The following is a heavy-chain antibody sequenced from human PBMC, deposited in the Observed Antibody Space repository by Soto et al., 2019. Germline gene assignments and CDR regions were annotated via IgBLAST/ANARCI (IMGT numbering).Heavy chain of an antibody. CDR2: IKSKTDGGTT. CDR1: GFTFSNAW. J-gene: IGHJ4*02. V-gene: IGHV3-15*01. D-gene: IGHD3-3*01. CDR3: TTEYDFWSGYYLY. Sequence: EVQLVESGGGLVKPGGSLRLSCAASGFTFSNAWMSWVRQAPGKGLEWVGRIKSKTDGGTTDYAAPVKGRFTISRDDSKNTLYLQMNSLKTEDTAVYYCTTEYDFWSGYYLYWGQGTLVTVSS.